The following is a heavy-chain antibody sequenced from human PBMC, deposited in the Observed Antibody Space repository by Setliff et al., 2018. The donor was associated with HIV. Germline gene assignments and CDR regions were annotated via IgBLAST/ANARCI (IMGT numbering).Heavy chain of an antibody. Sequence: ASVTVSCKASGYSFARYGLSWVRQAPGQGLEWMGWISGFNGNTKYAQSVQDRVAMTTETATSTAYMEMRSLRSDDTAVYFCARVPYRSAWFSGGHDAFDIWGQGTMVTVSS. J-gene: IGHJ3*02. CDR2: ISGFNGNT. V-gene: IGHV1-18*01. D-gene: IGHD6-19*01. CDR1: GYSFARYG. CDR3: ARVPYRSAWFSGGHDAFDI.